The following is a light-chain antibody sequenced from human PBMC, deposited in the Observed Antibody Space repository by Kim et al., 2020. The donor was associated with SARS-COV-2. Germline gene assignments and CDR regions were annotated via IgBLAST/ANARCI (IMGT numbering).Light chain of an antibody. CDR1: SLRSYY. Sequence: SSELTQDPAVSVALGHTVRITCQGDSLRSYYASWYQQKPGQAPVLVIYGKNNRPSGIPDRFSGSSSGNTASLTITGAQAEDEADYYCNSRDSSGNHWLFG. J-gene: IGLJ3*02. V-gene: IGLV3-19*01. CDR3: NSRDSSGNHWL. CDR2: GKN.